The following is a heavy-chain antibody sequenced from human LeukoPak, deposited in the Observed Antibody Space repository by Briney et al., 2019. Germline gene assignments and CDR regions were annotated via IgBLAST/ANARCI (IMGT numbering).Heavy chain of an antibody. CDR2: IWYDGSNK. J-gene: IGHJ6*02. D-gene: IGHD2/OR15-2a*01. Sequence: GGSLRLSCAASGFTFSSYGMHWVRQAPGKGLEWVAVIWYDGSNKYYADSVKGRFTISRDNSKNTLYLQMNSLRAEDTAVYYCARDQVQNYYCSGMDVWGQGTTVTVSS. CDR1: GFTFSSYG. CDR3: ARDQVQNYYCSGMDV. V-gene: IGHV3-33*01.